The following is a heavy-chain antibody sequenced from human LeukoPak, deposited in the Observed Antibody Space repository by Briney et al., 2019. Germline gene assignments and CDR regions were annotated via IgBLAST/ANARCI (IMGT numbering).Heavy chain of an antibody. CDR3: ARDWIGYSSSWYLGY. V-gene: IGHV3-30-3*01. CDR2: ISYDGNNK. CDR1: GFTFSSYA. D-gene: IGHD6-13*01. J-gene: IGHJ4*02. Sequence: GGSLRLSCAASGFTFSSYAMHWVRQAPGKGLEWVAVISYDGNNKYYADSVKGRFTISRDNSKNTLYLQMNSLRAEDTAVYYCARDWIGYSSSWYLGYWGQGTLVTVSS.